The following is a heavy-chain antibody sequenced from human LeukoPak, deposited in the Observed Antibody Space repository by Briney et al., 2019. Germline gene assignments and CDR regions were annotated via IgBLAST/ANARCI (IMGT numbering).Heavy chain of an antibody. Sequence: PGGSLRLSCAGSGFTFSTYVMSWVPQAPGKGLEWVSGITDSGDDTYYAASVKGRFTISRDNSKNTLYLHMNSLRAEDTAVYYCAKGVGTTSTYYFDYWGQGTLVTVSS. CDR2: ITDSGDDT. CDR3: AKGVGTTSTYYFDY. D-gene: IGHD1-1*01. CDR1: GFTFSTYV. J-gene: IGHJ4*02. V-gene: IGHV3-23*01.